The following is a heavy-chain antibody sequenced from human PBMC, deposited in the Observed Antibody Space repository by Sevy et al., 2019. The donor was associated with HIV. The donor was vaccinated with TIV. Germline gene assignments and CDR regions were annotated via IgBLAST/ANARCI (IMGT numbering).Heavy chain of an antibody. CDR2: IYHSGST. V-gene: IGHV4-38-2*01. CDR1: GYSISSGYY. J-gene: IGHJ3*02. D-gene: IGHD2-2*01. Sequence: SETLSLTCAVSGYSISSGYYWGWIRQPPGKGLEWIGSIYHSGSTYYNPSLKSRVTISVDTSKNQFSLRLSSVTAADTAVYYCARAEGVNCSSTSCYDWGDAFDIWGQGTMVTVSS. CDR3: ARAEGVNCSSTSCYDWGDAFDI.